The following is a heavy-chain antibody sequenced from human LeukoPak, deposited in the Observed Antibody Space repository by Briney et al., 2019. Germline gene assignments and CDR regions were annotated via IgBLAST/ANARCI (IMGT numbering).Heavy chain of an antibody. CDR3: ARELLWFGEFLFDY. J-gene: IGHJ4*02. V-gene: IGHV3-21*01. Sequence: GGSLRLSCAASGFTVSSNYMNWVRQAPGKGLEWVSSISSSSSYIYYADSVKGRFTISRDNAKNSLYLQMNSLRAEDTAVYYCARELLWFGEFLFDYWGQGTLVTVSS. D-gene: IGHD3-10*01. CDR1: GFTVSSNY. CDR2: ISSSSSYI.